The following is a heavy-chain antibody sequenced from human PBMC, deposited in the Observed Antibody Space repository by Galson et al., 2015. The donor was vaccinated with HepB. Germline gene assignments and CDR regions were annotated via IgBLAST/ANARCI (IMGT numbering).Heavy chain of an antibody. V-gene: IGHV1-18*04. J-gene: IGHJ5*02. Sequence: SVKVSCKASGYTFTSYGISWVRQAPGQGLEWMGWISAYNGNTNYAQKLQGRVTMTTDTSTSTAYMELRSLRSDDTAVYYCARMGYIVVVPAASLWFDPWGQGTLVTVSS. CDR1: GYTFTSYG. D-gene: IGHD2-2*01. CDR3: ARMGYIVVVPAASLWFDP. CDR2: ISAYNGNT.